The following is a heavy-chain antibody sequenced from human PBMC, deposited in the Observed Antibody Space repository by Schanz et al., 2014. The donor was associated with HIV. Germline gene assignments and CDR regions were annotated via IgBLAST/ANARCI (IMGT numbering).Heavy chain of an antibody. CDR1: GFTFSSYG. CDR3: ARRRADQKTFDY. Sequence: QVQLAESGGGVVQPGGSLRLSCAASGFTFSSYGMYWVRQAPGKGLEWVAFISYDGTNTYYADSVKGRFTISRDNSKNTLYLQMSSLRAEDTAIYYCARRRADQKTFDYWGQGALVTVSS. CDR2: ISYDGTNT. J-gene: IGHJ4*02. V-gene: IGHV3-30*03. D-gene: IGHD2-2*01.